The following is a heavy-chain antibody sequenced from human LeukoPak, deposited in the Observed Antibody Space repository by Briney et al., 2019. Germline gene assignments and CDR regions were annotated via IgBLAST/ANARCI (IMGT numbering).Heavy chain of an antibody. CDR2: IWYDGSNK. CDR3: ARDGSGSSYIDY. V-gene: IGHV3-33*01. CDR1: GFTFSSYG. Sequence: QPGRSLRLSCAASGFTFSSYGMHWVRQAPGKGLEWVAVIWYDGSNKYYADSVKGRFTISRDNSKNTLYLQMNSLRAEDTAAYYCARDGSGSSYIDYWGQGTLVTVSS. D-gene: IGHD3-10*01. J-gene: IGHJ4*02.